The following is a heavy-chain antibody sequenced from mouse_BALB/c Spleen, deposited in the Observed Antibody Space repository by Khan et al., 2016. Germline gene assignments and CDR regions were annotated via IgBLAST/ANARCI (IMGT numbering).Heavy chain of an antibody. V-gene: IGHV4-2*02. J-gene: IGHJ4*01. D-gene: IGHD6-1*01. CDR1: GFDFSRYW. CDR3: ERCQGYAMND. CDR2: INPGSSTT. Sequence: EVKLLESGGGLVKPGGSLNLSCAASGFDFSRYWMSWVRQAPGQGQEWIGEINPGSSTTNYKPYFKGKSIITRDNANNTPYLQLSKLRSEDTALIFCERCQGYAMNDSAEKTSVAATS.